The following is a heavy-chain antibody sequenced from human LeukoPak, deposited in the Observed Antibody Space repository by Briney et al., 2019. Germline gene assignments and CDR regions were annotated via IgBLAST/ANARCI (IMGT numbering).Heavy chain of an antibody. CDR3: ARSNTAMADY. V-gene: IGHV4-59*08. CDR1: GGSISSYY. Sequence: SETLSLTCTVSGGSISSYYWSWTRQPPGKGLEWIGYIYYSGSTNYNPSLKSRVTMSVDTSKKQFSLKLSSVTAADTAVYYCARSNTAMADYWGQGTLVTVSS. D-gene: IGHD5-18*01. J-gene: IGHJ4*02. CDR2: IYYSGST.